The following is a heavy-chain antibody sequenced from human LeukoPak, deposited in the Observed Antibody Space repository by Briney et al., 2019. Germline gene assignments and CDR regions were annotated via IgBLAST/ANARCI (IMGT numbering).Heavy chain of an antibody. CDR3: TRDPRSAGDY. V-gene: IGHV3-33*08. CDR2: IWYDGSKK. J-gene: IGHJ4*02. D-gene: IGHD3-3*01. Sequence: GGSLSLSCAASGFTFSFDGMHWVRQTPGKGLEWVAVIWYDGSKKYYADSVKGRFTISRDNAKNTLYLQMNSLRAEDTAVYYCTRDPRSAGDYWGPGSLVTVSS. CDR1: GFTFSFDG.